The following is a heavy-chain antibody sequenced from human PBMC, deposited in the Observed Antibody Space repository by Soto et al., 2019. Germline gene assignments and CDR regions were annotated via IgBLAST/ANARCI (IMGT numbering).Heavy chain of an antibody. CDR2: VSHTGAT. V-gene: IGHV4-61*01. Sequence: QVQLQESGPGLVKPSETLSLTCTVSGGSISLERFYWTWIRQPPGKGLEWIGYVSHTGATNYNPYLQSRVDISVDTSRHQFSLKLRSLTAADTAVYFCAREFSSAPINYYDFWGQGTLVSVSA. CDR1: GGSISLERFY. CDR3: AREFSSAPINYYDF. J-gene: IGHJ4*02.